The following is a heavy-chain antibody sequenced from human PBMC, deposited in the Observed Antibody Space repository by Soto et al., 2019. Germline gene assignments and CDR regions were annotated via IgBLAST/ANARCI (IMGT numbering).Heavy chain of an antibody. Sequence: PGGSLRLSCAASGFTFSDYYMSWIRQAPGKGLEWVSYISSSGSTIYYADSVKGRFTISRDNAKNSLYLQMNSLRAEDTAVYYCAGVLRYFAYYMDVWGKGTTVTVSS. CDR1: GFTFSDYY. CDR3: AGVLRYFAYYMDV. J-gene: IGHJ6*03. V-gene: IGHV3-11*01. D-gene: IGHD3-9*01. CDR2: ISSSGSTI.